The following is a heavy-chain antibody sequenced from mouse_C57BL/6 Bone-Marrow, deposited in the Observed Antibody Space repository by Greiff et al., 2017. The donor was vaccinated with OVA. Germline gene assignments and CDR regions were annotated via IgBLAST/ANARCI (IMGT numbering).Heavy chain of an antibody. CDR3: ARDKGWFAY. V-gene: IGHV1-19*01. J-gene: IGHJ3*01. Sequence: VQLKQSGPVLVKPGASVKMSCKASGYTFTDYYMNWVKQSHGKSLEWIGVINPYNGGTSYNQKFKGKATLTADKSSSTAYMELNSLTSEDSAVYYCARDKGWFAYWGQGTLVTVSA. CDR1: GYTFTDYY. CDR2: INPYNGGT.